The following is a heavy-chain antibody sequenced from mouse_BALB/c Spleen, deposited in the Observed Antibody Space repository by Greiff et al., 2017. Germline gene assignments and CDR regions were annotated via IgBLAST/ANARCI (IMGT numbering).Heavy chain of an antibody. CDR2: INSNGGST. CDR3: AREERAMDY. V-gene: IGHV5-6-3*01. CDR1: GFTFSSYG. J-gene: IGHJ4*01. Sequence: EVQLVESGGGLVQPGGSLKLSCAASGFTFSSYGMSWVRQTPDKRLELVATINSNGGSTYYPDSVKGRFTISRDNAKNTLYLQMSSLKSEDTAMYYCAREERAMDYWGQGTSVTVSS.